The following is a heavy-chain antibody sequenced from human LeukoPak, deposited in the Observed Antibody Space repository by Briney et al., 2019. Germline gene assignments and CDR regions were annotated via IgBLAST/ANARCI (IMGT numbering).Heavy chain of an antibody. D-gene: IGHD3-22*01. Sequence: GGSLRLSCAASGFTFSSYAMSWVRQAPGKGLEWVSAIGGSGGSTYYADSVKGRFTISRDNSKNTLYLQMNSLRAEDTAVYYCAKGNTMIVVETTLDYWGQGTLVTVSS. CDR2: IGGSGGST. CDR3: AKGNTMIVVETTLDY. CDR1: GFTFSSYA. J-gene: IGHJ4*02. V-gene: IGHV3-23*01.